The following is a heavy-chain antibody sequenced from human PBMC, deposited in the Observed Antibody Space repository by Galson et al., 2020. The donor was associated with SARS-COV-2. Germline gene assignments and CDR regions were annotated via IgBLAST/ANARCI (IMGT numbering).Heavy chain of an antibody. D-gene: IGHD1-26*01. Sequence: ALHGESLKISCATSEFTFSNYWMHWVRQVPGKGLIWVSRMNSDGSSTNYADSVKGRFTISRDNAKNTLYLQMNSLRAEDTAVYYCAAHSGSYYGLDYWGQGTQVTVS. CDR2: MNSDGSST. V-gene: IGHV3-74*01. J-gene: IGHJ4*02. CDR1: EFTFSNYW. CDR3: AAHSGSYYGLDY.